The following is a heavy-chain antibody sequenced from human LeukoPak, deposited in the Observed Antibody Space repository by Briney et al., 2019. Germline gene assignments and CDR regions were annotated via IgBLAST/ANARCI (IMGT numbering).Heavy chain of an antibody. Sequence: GASVKVSCKASGYTFTGYYMHWVRQAPGQGLEWMGWINPNSGGTNYAQKFQGWVTMTRDTSISTAHMELSRLRSDDTAVYYCARGGSPEGYYYYGMDVWGQGTTVTVSS. CDR3: ARGGSPEGYYYYGMDV. D-gene: IGHD3-10*01. CDR1: GYTFTGYY. J-gene: IGHJ6*02. CDR2: INPNSGGT. V-gene: IGHV1-2*04.